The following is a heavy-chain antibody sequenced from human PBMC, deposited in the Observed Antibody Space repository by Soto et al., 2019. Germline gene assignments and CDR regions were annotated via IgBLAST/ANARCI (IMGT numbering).Heavy chain of an antibody. CDR3: ARELPPDL. CDR2: IWSAGLT. V-gene: IGHV3-53*01. Sequence: GGSLRLSCAASGFTVSSKYMNWVRQAPGKGLEWVSIIWSAGLTYYADSVRGRFAISRDISKNILFLQMNNLRAEDSAIYYCARELPPDLWGQGTLVTVSS. J-gene: IGHJ5*02. CDR1: GFTVSSKY. D-gene: IGHD2-15*01.